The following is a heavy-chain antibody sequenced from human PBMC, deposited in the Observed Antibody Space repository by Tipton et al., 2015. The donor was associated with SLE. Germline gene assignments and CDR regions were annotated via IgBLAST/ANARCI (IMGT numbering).Heavy chain of an antibody. D-gene: IGHD6-19*01. Sequence: SLRLSCAASGFTFSSYWMSWVRQAPGKGLEWVANIKQDGSEKYYVDSVKGRFTISRDNAKNSLYLQMNSLRAEDTAVYYCARDNRYSSGRGAFDIWGQGTMVTVSS. V-gene: IGHV3-7*05. CDR1: GFTFSSYW. CDR3: ARDNRYSSGRGAFDI. J-gene: IGHJ3*02. CDR2: IKQDGSEK.